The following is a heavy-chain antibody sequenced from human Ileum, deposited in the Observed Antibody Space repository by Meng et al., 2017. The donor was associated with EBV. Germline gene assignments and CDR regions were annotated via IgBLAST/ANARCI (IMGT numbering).Heavy chain of an antibody. CDR3: ARPIATAGWFDP. D-gene: IGHD6-13*01. CDR2: IYYSGRT. CDR1: VAPINSSSYY. J-gene: IGHJ5*02. Sequence: QLQLHASGPWLVTPAETLSPPSTVSVAPINSSSYYSGCNRQPPRKGLGRIWRIYYSGRTYYNPSINSRDTLSVDTSKSQFSLKMSSVTAADPAVYYCARPIATAGWFDPWGQGTLVTVSS. V-gene: IGHV4-39*01.